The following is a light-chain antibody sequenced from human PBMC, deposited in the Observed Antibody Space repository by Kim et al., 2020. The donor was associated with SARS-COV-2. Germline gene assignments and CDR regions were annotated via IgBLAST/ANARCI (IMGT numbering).Light chain of an antibody. CDR3: QQYNRWYT. CDR1: QSVSNN. Sequence: EIVMTQSPATLSMSPGERATLSCRASQSVSNNLAWYQQKPGQAPRLLIYGASTRATGIPARFSGSWSGTEFTLTISSLQSEDFAVYYCQQYNRWYTFGEGTKLEI. V-gene: IGKV3-15*01. CDR2: GAS. J-gene: IGKJ2*01.